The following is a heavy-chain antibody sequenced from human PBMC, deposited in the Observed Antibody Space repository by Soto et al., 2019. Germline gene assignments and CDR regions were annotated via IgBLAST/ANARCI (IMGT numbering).Heavy chain of an antibody. J-gene: IGHJ3*02. CDR2: IVVGSGNT. Sequence: SVKVSCKASGFTFTSSAMHWVRQARGQRLEWIGWIVVGSGNTNYAQKFQERVTITRDMSTSTAYMELSSLRSEDTAVYYCAAEPAYYDILTGYYQWAFDIWGQGTMVTVSS. D-gene: IGHD3-9*01. CDR1: GFTFTSSA. V-gene: IGHV1-58*02. CDR3: AAEPAYYDILTGYYQWAFDI.